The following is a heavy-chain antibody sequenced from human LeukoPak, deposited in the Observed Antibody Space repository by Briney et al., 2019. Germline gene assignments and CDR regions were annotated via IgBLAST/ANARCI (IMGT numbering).Heavy chain of an antibody. J-gene: IGHJ5*02. CDR3: ARDPGLYNNPWENWFDP. CDR2: IYTSGST. V-gene: IGHV4-61*02. D-gene: IGHD1-1*01. CDR1: GCSISSGSYY. Sequence: PSETLSLTCTVSGCSISSGSYYWSWIRQPAGKGLEWIGRIYTSGSTNYNPSLKSRVTISVDTSKNQFSLKLSSVTAADTAVYYCARDPGLYNNPWENWFDPWGQGTLVTVSS.